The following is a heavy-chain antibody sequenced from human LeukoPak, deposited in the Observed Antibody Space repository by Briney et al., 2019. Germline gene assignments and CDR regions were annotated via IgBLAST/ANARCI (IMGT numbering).Heavy chain of an antibody. J-gene: IGHJ4*02. CDR2: IGISSGNT. CDR1: GFTFSHYS. V-gene: IGHV3-48*04. Sequence: PGGSLRLSCVASGFTFSHYSMNWVRQAPGKALEWISYIGISSGNTKYADSVKGRFTIFGDNAKKSLYLQMTRLRVEDTAVYYCARDYNYAFDNWGQGTLVTVSS. D-gene: IGHD5-24*01. CDR3: ARDYNYAFDN.